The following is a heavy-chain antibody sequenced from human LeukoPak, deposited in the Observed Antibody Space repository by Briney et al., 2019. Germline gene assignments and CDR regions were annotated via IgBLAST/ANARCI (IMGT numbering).Heavy chain of an antibody. Sequence: GGSLRLSCAASGFTFSSYEMNWVRQAPGKGLEWVSYISSSGSTIYYADSVKGRFTISKNSLYLQMNSLRAEDTAVYYCARMDGYSSSWYSYYYYYYMDVWGKGTTVTVSS. D-gene: IGHD6-13*01. CDR1: GFTFSSYE. J-gene: IGHJ6*03. V-gene: IGHV3-48*03. CDR3: ARMDGYSSSWYSYYYYYYMDV. CDR2: ISSSGSTI.